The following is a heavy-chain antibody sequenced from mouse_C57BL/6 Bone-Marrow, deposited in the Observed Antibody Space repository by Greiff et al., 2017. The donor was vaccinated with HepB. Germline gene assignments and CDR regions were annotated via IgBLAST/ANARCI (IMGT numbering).Heavy chain of an antibody. CDR2: ISYDGSN. V-gene: IGHV3-6*01. Sequence: EVKLMESGPGLVKPSQSLSLTCSVTGYSITSGYYWNWIRQFPGNKLEWMGYISYDGSNNYNPSLKNRISITRDTSKNQFFLKLNSVTTEDTATYYCAREAPSTTVVAKDYAMDYWGQGTSVTVSS. J-gene: IGHJ4*01. CDR3: AREAPSTTVVAKDYAMDY. CDR1: GYSITSGYY. D-gene: IGHD1-1*01.